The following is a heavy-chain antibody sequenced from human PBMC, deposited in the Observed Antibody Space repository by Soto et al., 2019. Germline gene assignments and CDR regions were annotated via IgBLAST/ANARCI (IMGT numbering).Heavy chain of an antibody. CDR3: ARVRYFDWAHDY. Sequence: QVQLVESGGGVVQPGRSLRLSCAASGFTFSSYGMHWVRQAPGKGLEWVAVIWYDGSNKYYADSVKGRFTISRDNSNNTLYLQMNSLRAEDTAVYYCARVRYFDWAHDYWGQGTLVTVSS. V-gene: IGHV3-33*01. CDR1: GFTFSSYG. D-gene: IGHD3-9*01. J-gene: IGHJ4*02. CDR2: IWYDGSNK.